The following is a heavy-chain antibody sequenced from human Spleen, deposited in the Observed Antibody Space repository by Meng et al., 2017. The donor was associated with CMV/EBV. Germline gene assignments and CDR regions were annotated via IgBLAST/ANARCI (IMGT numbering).Heavy chain of an antibody. CDR2: INPNSGGT. CDR1: GYTFTGYY. CDR3: ARVGSEWSFDP. Sequence: VSCKASGYTFTGYYMHWVRQAPGQGLEWMRWINPNSGGTNYAQKFQGRVTMTRDTSISTAYMELSRLRSDDTAVYYCARVGSEWSFDPWGQGTLAPSPQ. V-gene: IGHV1-2*02. D-gene: IGHD2-8*01. J-gene: IGHJ5*02.